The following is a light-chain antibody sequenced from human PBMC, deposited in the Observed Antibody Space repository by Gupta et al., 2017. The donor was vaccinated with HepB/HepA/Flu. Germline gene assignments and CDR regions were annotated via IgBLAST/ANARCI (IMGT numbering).Light chain of an antibody. CDR3: QQYGSYPWT. CDR1: QSVSSSY. J-gene: IGKJ1*01. V-gene: IGKV3-20*01. Sequence: EIVLTQSPGTLSLSPGERATLSCRASQSVSSSYLAWYQQRPGQAPRLLIYGASSRATGISDRFSGSGSGTDFTLTISRLEPEDFAVYYCQQYGSYPWTFGQGTKVESK. CDR2: GAS.